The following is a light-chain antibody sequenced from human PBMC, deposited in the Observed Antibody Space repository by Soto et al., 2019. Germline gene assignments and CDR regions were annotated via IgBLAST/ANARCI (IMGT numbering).Light chain of an antibody. CDR1: SGHSSYA. V-gene: IGLV4-69*01. J-gene: IGLJ1*01. CDR3: QTWGTGIRV. Sequence: QLVLTQSPSASASLGASVKLTCTLSSGHSSYAIAWHQQQPEKGPRYLMKVNSDGSHSKGDGIPDRFSGSSSGAERDLTISSLKSEDEADYYCQTWGTGIRVFGTGTKVTVL. CDR2: VNSDGSH.